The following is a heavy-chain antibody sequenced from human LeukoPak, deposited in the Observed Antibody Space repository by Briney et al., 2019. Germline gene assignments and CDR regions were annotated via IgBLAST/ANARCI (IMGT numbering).Heavy chain of an antibody. D-gene: IGHD3-10*01. CDR2: TYYRSKWYN. Sequence: TSQTLSLTCAISGDSVSSNSAAWNWIRQSPSRGLEWLGRTYYRSKWYNDYEVSVKSRITINPDTSKKQFSLQLNSVTPEDTAVYYCARTRFGWFGELLSYVCDIWGQGTMVTVSS. V-gene: IGHV6-1*01. CDR1: GDSVSSNSAA. J-gene: IGHJ3*02. CDR3: ARTRFGWFGELLSYVCDI.